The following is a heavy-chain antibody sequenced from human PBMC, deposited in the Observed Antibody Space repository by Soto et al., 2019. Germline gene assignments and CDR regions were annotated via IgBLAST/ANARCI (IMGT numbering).Heavy chain of an antibody. CDR3: SGKARYCSGGYYSLRRGIDY. CDR1: GGTFSSYA. Sequence: GASVKVSCKASGGTFSSYAISWVRQAPGQGLEWMGGIIPIFGTANYAQKFQGRVTITADESTSTAYMELSSLRSEDTAVYYCSGKARYCSGGYYSLRRGIDYWGQGTLVTVSS. J-gene: IGHJ4*02. CDR2: IIPIFGTA. D-gene: IGHD2-15*01. V-gene: IGHV1-69*13.